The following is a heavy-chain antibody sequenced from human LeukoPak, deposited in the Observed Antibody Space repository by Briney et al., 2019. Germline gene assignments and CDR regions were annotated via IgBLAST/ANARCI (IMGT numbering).Heavy chain of an antibody. D-gene: IGHD3-10*01. CDR2: ISYDGSNK. V-gene: IGHV3-30*04. CDR1: GFTFSSYA. J-gene: IGHJ4*02. Sequence: GGSLRLSCAASGFTFSSYAMHWVRQAPGKGLEWVAVISYDGSNKYYADSVKGRFTISRDNAKNSLYLQMNSLRAEDTAVYYCARDRYYYGSGPLDYGGQGTLVTVSS. CDR3: ARDRYYYGSGPLDY.